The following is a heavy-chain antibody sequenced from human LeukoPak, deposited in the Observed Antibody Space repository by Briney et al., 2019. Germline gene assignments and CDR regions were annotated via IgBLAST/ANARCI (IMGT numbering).Heavy chain of an antibody. J-gene: IGHJ5*02. V-gene: IGHV1-69*13. CDR2: IIPIFGTA. D-gene: IGHD2-2*01. CDR1: GGTFSSYA. Sequence: SVKVSCKASGGTFSSYAIGWVRQAPGQGLEWMGGIIPIFGTANYAQKFQGRVTITADESTSTAYMELSSLRSEDTAVYYCASSMYCSSTSCPTLYNWFDPWGQGTLVTVSS. CDR3: ASSMYCSSTSCPTLYNWFDP.